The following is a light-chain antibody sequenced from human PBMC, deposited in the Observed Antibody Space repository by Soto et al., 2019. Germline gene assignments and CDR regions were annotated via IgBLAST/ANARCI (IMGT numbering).Light chain of an antibody. CDR2: AAS. Sequence: VIWMTQSPSLLSASTGDRVTISCRMSQGISSYLAWYQQKPGKAPELLIYAASTLQSGVPAGFSGSGSGTDFTLTISSLEPEDFAVYYCHQRQYWPPITFGQGTRLEIK. V-gene: IGKV1D-8*03. CDR3: HQRQYWPPIT. CDR1: QGISSY. J-gene: IGKJ5*01.